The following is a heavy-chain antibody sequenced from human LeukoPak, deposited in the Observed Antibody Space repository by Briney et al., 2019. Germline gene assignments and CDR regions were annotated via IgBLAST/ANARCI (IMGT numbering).Heavy chain of an antibody. J-gene: IGHJ4*02. Sequence: GGSLRLSCAASGFTFSNAWMSWVRQAPGKGLEWVGRIKSKTDGGTTDYAAPVKGRFTISRDDSKNTVYLQMNSLKTEDTAVYYRTTYDYGDYSGTDYWGQGTLVTVSS. CDR1: GFTFSNAW. CDR3: TTYDYGDYSGTDY. CDR2: IKSKTDGGTT. D-gene: IGHD4-17*01. V-gene: IGHV3-15*01.